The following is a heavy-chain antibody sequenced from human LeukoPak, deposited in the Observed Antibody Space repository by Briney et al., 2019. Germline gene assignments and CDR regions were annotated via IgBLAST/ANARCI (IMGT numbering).Heavy chain of an antibody. V-gene: IGHV1-2*02. CDR1: GYTFTGYY. D-gene: IGHD3-10*01. Sequence: ASVKVSCKASGYTFTGYYMHWVRQAPGQGLEWMGWINPNSGGTNYAQKFQGRVTMTRDTSISTAYMELSRLRSDDTAVYYCARGVVYGSGIYYYYYMDVWGKGTTVTVSS. CDR3: ARGVVYGSGIYYYYYMDV. CDR2: INPNSGGT. J-gene: IGHJ6*03.